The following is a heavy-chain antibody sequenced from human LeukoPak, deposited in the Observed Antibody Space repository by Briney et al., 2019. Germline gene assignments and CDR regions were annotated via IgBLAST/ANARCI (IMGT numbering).Heavy chain of an antibody. Sequence: PGGSLRLSCEASGFTFSAYAVTWVRQAPGQGLEWVSSIGSDNKPHYSESVKGRFAISRDNSKSMLFLQLNSLRAEDTALYYCARYLHYYVAMDVWGQGTTVTVSS. J-gene: IGHJ6*02. V-gene: IGHV3-23*05. CDR3: ARYLHYYVAMDV. CDR1: GFTFSAYA. CDR2: IGSDNKP. D-gene: IGHD3-10*02.